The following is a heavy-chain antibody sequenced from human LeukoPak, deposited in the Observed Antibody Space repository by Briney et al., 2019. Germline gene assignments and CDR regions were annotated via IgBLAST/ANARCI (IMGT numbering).Heavy chain of an antibody. CDR1: GYSFTSYW. Sequence: GESLKISRKGSGYSFTSYWIGWVRQMPGKGLEWMGIIYPGDSDTRYSPSFQGQVTISADKSISTAYLQWSSLKASDTAMYYCARRTTVTTVYWFDPWAREPWSPSPQ. CDR2: IYPGDSDT. D-gene: IGHD4-17*01. CDR3: ARRTTVTTVYWFDP. V-gene: IGHV5-51*01. J-gene: IGHJ5*02.